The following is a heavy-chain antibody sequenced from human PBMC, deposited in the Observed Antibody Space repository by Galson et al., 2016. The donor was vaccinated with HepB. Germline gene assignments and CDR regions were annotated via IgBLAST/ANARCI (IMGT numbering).Heavy chain of an antibody. Sequence: SETLSLTCSVSSDSMSGYYWNWIRQPPGKGLEWIGDINYSGRTNYNPSLKSRVTISVDSSKNQFFLKLTSVTAADTAVYFCARERSGGVGGRLDSWGPGALLTVSS. CDR2: INYSGRT. CDR1: SDSMSGYY. D-gene: IGHD2-8*01. J-gene: IGHJ4*02. CDR3: ARERSGGVGGRLDS. V-gene: IGHV4-59*01.